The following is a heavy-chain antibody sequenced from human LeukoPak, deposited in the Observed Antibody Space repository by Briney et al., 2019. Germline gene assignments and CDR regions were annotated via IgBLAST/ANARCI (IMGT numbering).Heavy chain of an antibody. D-gene: IGHD6-19*01. Sequence: GGSLRLSCAASGIPLRSYAVSWVRQAPGKGLEWVSAISGSGDRTYYADSVKGRFTISRDNSKNTLYLQMNSLRDEDTAIYYCAKDAIAVALGWPDPWGQGTLVTVSS. CDR1: GIPLRSYA. J-gene: IGHJ5*02. CDR3: AKDAIAVALGWPDP. V-gene: IGHV3-23*01. CDR2: ISGSGDRT.